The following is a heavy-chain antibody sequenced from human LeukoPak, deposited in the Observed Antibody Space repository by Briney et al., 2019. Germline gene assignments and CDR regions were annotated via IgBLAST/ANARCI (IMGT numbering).Heavy chain of an antibody. CDR1: NGSISPYY. CDR2: ISHSGST. V-gene: IGHV4-59*01. CDR3: AREPLYYDILTGDAFDI. D-gene: IGHD3-9*01. Sequence: PSETLSLTCTVSNGSISPYYWSWIRQSPGKGLEWIGYISHSGSTNYNPSLRSRVTISLDASREQFSLKLSSVTAADTAVYYCAREPLYYDILTGDAFDIWGQGTMVTVSS. J-gene: IGHJ3*02.